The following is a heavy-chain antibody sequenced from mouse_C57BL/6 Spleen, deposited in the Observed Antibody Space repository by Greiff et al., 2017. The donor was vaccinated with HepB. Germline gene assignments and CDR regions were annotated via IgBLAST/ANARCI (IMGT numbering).Heavy chain of an antibody. Sequence: EVQLVESGPGLVKPSQSLSLTCSVTGYSITSGYYWNWIRQFPGNKLEWMGYISYDGSNNYNPSLKNRISITRDTSKNQFFLKLNSVTTEDTATYYCARDPELYYAMDYWGQGTSVTVSS. CDR1: GYSITSGYY. J-gene: IGHJ4*01. CDR2: ISYDGSN. V-gene: IGHV3-6*01. CDR3: ARDPELYYAMDY.